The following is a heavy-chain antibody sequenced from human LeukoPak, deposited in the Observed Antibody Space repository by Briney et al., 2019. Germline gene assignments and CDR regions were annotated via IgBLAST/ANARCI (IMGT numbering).Heavy chain of an antibody. CDR3: ARDWYGSSSICYTDRNWFDP. Sequence: PGGSLRLSCAISGFTFSGCELTWVRQAPGKGLEWISYISRSGNTIYYADSVKGRFTISRDNAKNSLYLQMNSLRPEDTAVYYCARDWYGSSSICYTDRNWFDPWGQGTLVTVSS. CDR2: ISRSGNTI. V-gene: IGHV3-48*03. CDR1: GFTFSGCE. D-gene: IGHD2-2*02. J-gene: IGHJ5*02.